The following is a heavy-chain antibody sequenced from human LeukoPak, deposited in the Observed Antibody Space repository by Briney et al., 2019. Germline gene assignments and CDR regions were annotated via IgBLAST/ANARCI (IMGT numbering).Heavy chain of an antibody. CDR2: IYYTGNT. J-gene: IGHJ4*02. CDR1: GDSISSYY. Sequence: PSETLSLTCTVSGDSISSYYWSWIRQPPGKGLESVAYIYYTGNTNYNPSLKSRVTISLDTPKNQISLKLSSVTAADTAVYYCARGQVFSGYDFQKLPDSWGQGTLVTVSS. D-gene: IGHD5-12*01. CDR3: ARGQVFSGYDFQKLPDS. V-gene: IGHV4-59*01.